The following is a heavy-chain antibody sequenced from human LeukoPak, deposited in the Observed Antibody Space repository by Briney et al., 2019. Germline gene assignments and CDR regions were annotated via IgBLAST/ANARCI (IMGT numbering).Heavy chain of an antibody. Sequence: ASVKVSCKASGYTFTGYYTHWVRQAPGQGLEWMGWINPNSGGTNYAQKFQGRVTMTRDTSISTAYMELSRLRSDDTAVYYCASRYSSSWYHTHFDYWGQGTLVTVSS. D-gene: IGHD6-13*01. CDR3: ASRYSSSWYHTHFDY. V-gene: IGHV1-2*02. CDR2: INPNSGGT. CDR1: GYTFTGYY. J-gene: IGHJ4*02.